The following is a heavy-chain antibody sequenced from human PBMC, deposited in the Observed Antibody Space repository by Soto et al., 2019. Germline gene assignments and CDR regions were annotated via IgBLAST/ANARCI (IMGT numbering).Heavy chain of an antibody. D-gene: IGHD1-1*01. Sequence: QVQLVQSGAEVLKPGSSVKVSCKASGDTFDTFALSWVRQDPGQGLEWMGGIIPIFRTPDYAQKFQGRVTITADVSTTTAYMELSSLRAEDTAGYYCARDKNLEQLGGNYYYALDVWGQGTTVTVSS. V-gene: IGHV1-69*12. J-gene: IGHJ6*02. CDR3: ARDKNLEQLGGNYYYALDV. CDR2: IIPIFRTP. CDR1: GDTFDTFA.